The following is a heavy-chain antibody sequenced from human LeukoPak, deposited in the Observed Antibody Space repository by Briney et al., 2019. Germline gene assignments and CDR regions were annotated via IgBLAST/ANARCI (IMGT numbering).Heavy chain of an antibody. Sequence: PGGSLRLSCAASGFTFSSYGMSWVRQAPGKGLEWVSAIIATSSSTHDADSVQGRFTISRDNSKNTLYLQMNSLRPEDTAVYYCAKSLYDNFGELDSWGRGNLVTVSS. J-gene: IGHJ4*02. CDR3: AKSLYDNFGELDS. CDR2: IIATSSST. CDR1: GFTFSSYG. D-gene: IGHD5/OR15-5a*01. V-gene: IGHV3-23*01.